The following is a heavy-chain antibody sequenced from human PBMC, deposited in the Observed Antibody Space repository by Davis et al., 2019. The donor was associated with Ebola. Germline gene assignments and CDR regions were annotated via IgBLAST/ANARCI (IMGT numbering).Heavy chain of an antibody. V-gene: IGHV3-23*01. Sequence: WGSLSLSCADSVITFSSYAMTWVRQAPGKGLEWASAISVSGGTTYYAGSVKGRFTVSRDNSKKTMDLQMNSTRAEDTAVYYCARSGLSFGVVKYHYGMDVWGKGTTVTVSS. D-gene: IGHD3-3*01. CDR1: VITFSSYA. CDR3: ARSGLSFGVVKYHYGMDV. J-gene: IGHJ6*04. CDR2: ISVSGGTT.